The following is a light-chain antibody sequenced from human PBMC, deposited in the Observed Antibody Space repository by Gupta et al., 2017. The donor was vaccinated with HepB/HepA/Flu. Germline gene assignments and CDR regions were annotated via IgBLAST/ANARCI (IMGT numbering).Light chain of an antibody. V-gene: IGKV4-1*01. CDR1: QSVLYSSNNKKY. CDR3: QQYYSTPPT. Sequence: DIVMTQSPDFLAVYMCKRPTNHCKSSQSVLYSSNNKKYLAWYQQKPRQPPKLLIYWASTRESGVPDRFSGRGSGADFTLTISSLQAEDVAVYYCQQYYSTPPTFGGGTKVEIK. CDR2: WAS. J-gene: IGKJ4*01.